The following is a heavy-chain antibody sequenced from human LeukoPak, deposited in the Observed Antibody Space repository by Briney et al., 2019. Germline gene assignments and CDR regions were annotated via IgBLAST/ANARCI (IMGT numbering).Heavy chain of an antibody. Sequence: QTGGSLRLSCAASGFTVSSNLMSWDRQAPGKGLEWVSVIHTGGSTNYAGSVKDRFTISRDNSKNTLYLQMNSLRAEDTAVYYCARGYSGSSQPFEYWGQGTPVTVSS. V-gene: IGHV3-66*01. J-gene: IGHJ4*02. CDR3: ARGYSGSSQPFEY. CDR2: IHTGGST. D-gene: IGHD6-6*01. CDR1: GFTVSSNL.